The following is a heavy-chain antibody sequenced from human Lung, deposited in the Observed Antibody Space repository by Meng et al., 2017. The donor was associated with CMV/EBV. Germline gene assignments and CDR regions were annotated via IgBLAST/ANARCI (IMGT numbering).Heavy chain of an antibody. D-gene: IGHD2-2*01. Sequence: GGSXRLXCAASGFTFDDYAMHWVRQAPGKGLEWVSGISWNSGSIGYADSVKGRFTISRDNAKNSLYLQMNSLRAEDTALYYCAKADIVVVPAGAFDIWGQGTXVTVSS. CDR2: ISWNSGSI. J-gene: IGHJ3*02. CDR3: AKADIVVVPAGAFDI. V-gene: IGHV3-9*01. CDR1: GFTFDDYA.